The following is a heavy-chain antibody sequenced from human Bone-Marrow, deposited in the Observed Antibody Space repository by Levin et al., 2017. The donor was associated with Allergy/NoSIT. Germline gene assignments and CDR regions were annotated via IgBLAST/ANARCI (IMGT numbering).Heavy chain of an antibody. V-gene: IGHV3-23*01. CDR3: ARRFCGGGSCHAGAFDL. D-gene: IGHD2-15*01. Sequence: PGGSLRLSCAASGFTFNDYAMSWVRQSPGKGLEWVSAISQSGIDTYYRDSVRGRFVISRDDSENTLNLQMNDLRGEDTAKYFCARRFCGGGSCHAGAFDLWGQGIMVTVSS. CDR2: ISQSGIDT. J-gene: IGHJ3*01. CDR1: GFTFNDYA.